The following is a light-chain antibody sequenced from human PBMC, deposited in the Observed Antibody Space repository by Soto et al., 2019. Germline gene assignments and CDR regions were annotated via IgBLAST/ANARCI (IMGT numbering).Light chain of an antibody. J-gene: IGKJ1*01. CDR1: QSISYW. V-gene: IGKV1-5*01. Sequence: DIQLTQSPSTLSXXVXXXVTITCRASQSISYWLAWYQHKPGKAPKLLIYDASNLESGDPSRFSGSGSGTEFSLTISSLQPDDFATYYCQRYENYWTFGQGTKVEI. CDR2: DAS. CDR3: QRYENYWT.